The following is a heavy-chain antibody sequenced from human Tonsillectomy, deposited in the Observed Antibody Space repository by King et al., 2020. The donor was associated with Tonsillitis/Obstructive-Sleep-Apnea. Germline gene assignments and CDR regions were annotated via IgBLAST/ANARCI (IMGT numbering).Heavy chain of an antibody. V-gene: IGHV1-2*02. D-gene: IGHD1-7*01. CDR1: GYTFTGSY. CDR2: INPNSGGS. J-gene: IGHJ3*02. Sequence: HVQLVESGAEVKRPGASVKVSCKASGYTFTGSYMYWVRQAPGQGLEWMGWINPNSGGSNYAQKFQGRVTMTRDTSISTGYLELSRLRSDDTAVYYCARSVTGTWVDAFDIWGQGTMVTVSS. CDR3: ARSVTGTWVDAFDI.